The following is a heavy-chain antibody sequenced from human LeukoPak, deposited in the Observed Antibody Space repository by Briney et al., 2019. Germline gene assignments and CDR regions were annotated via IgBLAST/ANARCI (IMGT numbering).Heavy chain of an antibody. Sequence: GGSLRLSCAASGFTFSSYAMNWVRQAPGKGLEWVSYISSSSTIYYADSVKGRFTISRDNAKNSLYLQMNSLRAEDTAVYYCARDGGTGTLVGYYFDYWGQGTLVTVSS. V-gene: IGHV3-48*01. CDR1: GFTFSSYA. CDR3: ARDGGTGTLVGYYFDY. D-gene: IGHD1-1*01. J-gene: IGHJ4*02. CDR2: ISSSSTI.